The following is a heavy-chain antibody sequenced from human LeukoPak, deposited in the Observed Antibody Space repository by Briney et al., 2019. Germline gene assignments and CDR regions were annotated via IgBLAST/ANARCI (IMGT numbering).Heavy chain of an antibody. J-gene: IGHJ4*02. CDR2: ISYTGST. CDR1: GGSINPYY. CDR3: ARIHDYGDYAFDK. V-gene: IGHV4-59*08. D-gene: IGHD4-17*01. Sequence: PSDTLSLTCTVSGGSINPYYWSWIRQPPGKGLEYIAYISYTGSTNSNPSLKSRLTISVDTSKNQLSLKLRSVTAADTAVYYCARIHDYGDYAFDKWGQGTLVTVSS.